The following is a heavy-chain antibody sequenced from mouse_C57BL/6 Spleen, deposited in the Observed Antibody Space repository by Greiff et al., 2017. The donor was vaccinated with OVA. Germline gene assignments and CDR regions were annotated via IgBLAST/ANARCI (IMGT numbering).Heavy chain of an antibody. Sequence: DVMLVESGGDLVKPGGSLKLSCAASGFTFSSYGMSWVRQTPDKRLEWVATISSGGSYTYYPDSVKGRFTISRDNAKNTLYLQMSSLKSEDTAMYYCARRYGTTGAYAMDYWGQGTSVTVSS. CDR3: ARRYGTTGAYAMDY. CDR2: ISSGGSYT. CDR1: GFTFSSYG. V-gene: IGHV5-6*02. J-gene: IGHJ4*01. D-gene: IGHD2-14*01.